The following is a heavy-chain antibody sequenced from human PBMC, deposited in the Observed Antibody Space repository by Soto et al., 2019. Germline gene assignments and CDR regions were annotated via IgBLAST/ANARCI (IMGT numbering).Heavy chain of an antibody. CDR3: ARDYYDSSGYYSYYYYGMDV. V-gene: IGHV1-18*04. J-gene: IGHJ6*02. CDR1: GYTFTSYG. CDR2: ISAYNGNT. D-gene: IGHD3-22*01. Sequence: ASVKVSCKASGYTFTSYGISWVRQAPGQGLEWMGWISAYNGNTNYAQKLQGRVTMTTDTSTSTAYMELRSLRSDDTAVYYCARDYYDSSGYYSYYYYGMDVWGQGTTVTVSS.